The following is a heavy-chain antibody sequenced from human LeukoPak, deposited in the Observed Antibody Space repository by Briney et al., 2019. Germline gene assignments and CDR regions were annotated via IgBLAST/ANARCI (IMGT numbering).Heavy chain of an antibody. D-gene: IGHD3-10*01. J-gene: IGHJ4*02. CDR1: GFTFSNYW. CDR3: ARDRGWTSFDY. V-gene: IGHV3-7*04. CDR2: IKTDGGEK. Sequence: GVSLRLSCAASGFTFSNYWMTWVPQAPGKGLEWVANIKTDGGEKYYVDSVRGRFTISRDNAKNSLYLQMNSLRVEDTAVYYCARDRGWTSFDYWGQGTLVTVSS.